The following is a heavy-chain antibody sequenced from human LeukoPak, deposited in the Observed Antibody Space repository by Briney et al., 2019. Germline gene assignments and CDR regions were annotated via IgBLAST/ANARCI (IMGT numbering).Heavy chain of an antibody. J-gene: IGHJ4*02. V-gene: IGHV4-34*01. CDR1: GGSFSGYY. CDR2: INQSGST. D-gene: IGHD2-15*01. Sequence: PSETLSLTCAVYGGSFSGYYWSWIRQPPGKGLEWIGEINQSGSTNYNPSLKSRVTISVDTSKNQFSLKLSSVTAADTAVYYCARTMCYLVLRPQFARYCSGGSCAGGFDYWGQGTLVTVSS. CDR3: ARTMCYLVLRPQFARYCSGGSCAGGFDY.